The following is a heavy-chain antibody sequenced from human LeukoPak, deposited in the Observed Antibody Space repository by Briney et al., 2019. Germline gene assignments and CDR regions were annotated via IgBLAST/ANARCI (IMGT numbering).Heavy chain of an antibody. V-gene: IGHV3-7*04. CDR3: ARGGQLVFGWFDP. CDR2: IKQDGSEK. CDR1: GFTFSSYW. J-gene: IGHJ5*02. Sequence: GGSLRLSCAASGFTFSSYWMSWVRQAPGKGLEWAANIKQDGSEKYYVDSVKGRFTISRDNAKNSLYLQMNSLRAEDTAVYYCARGGQLVFGWFDPWGQGTLVTVSS. D-gene: IGHD6-6*01.